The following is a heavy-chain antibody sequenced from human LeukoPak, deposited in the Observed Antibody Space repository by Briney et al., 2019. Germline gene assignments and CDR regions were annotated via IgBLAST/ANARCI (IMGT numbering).Heavy chain of an antibody. D-gene: IGHD4-11*01. CDR1: GYTFTNYH. Sequence: ASLKVSCKASGYTFTNYHINWVRQAPGQGLEWMGWINPNTGDRGYAQKFRGRVTITRDTSITTAYMELSSLRSEDTAVYYCARGPNYSNFGSAYYYYMDVWGKGTTVTVSS. CDR2: INPNTGDR. J-gene: IGHJ6*03. V-gene: IGHV1-8*03. CDR3: ARGPNYSNFGSAYYYYMDV.